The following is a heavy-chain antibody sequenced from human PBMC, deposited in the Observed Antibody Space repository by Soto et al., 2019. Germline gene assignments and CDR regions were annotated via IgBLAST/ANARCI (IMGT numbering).Heavy chain of an antibody. CDR3: ARECSSTSCSVYYYYGMDV. V-gene: IGHV4-31*03. CDR2: IYYSGST. D-gene: IGHD2-2*01. CDR1: GGSISSGGYY. Sequence: TLSLTCTVSGGSISSGGYYWSWIRQHPGKGLEWIGYIYYSGSTYYNPSLKSRVTISVDTSKNQLSLKLSSVTAADTAVYYCARECSSTSCSVYYYYGMDVWGQGTTVTVSS. J-gene: IGHJ6*02.